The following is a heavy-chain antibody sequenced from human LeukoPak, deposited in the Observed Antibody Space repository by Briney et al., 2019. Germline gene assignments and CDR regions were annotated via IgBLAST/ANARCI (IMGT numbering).Heavy chain of an antibody. Sequence: ASVKVSCKASGFTFTSSAMQWVRQARGQRLEWIGWIVVGSGNTNYAQKFQERVTITRDMSTSTAYMELSSLRSEDTAVYYCAADRPLYYYDSSESRFDPWGQGTLVTVSS. V-gene: IGHV1-58*02. D-gene: IGHD3-22*01. CDR1: GFTFTSSA. CDR2: IVVGSGNT. CDR3: AADRPLYYYDSSESRFDP. J-gene: IGHJ5*02.